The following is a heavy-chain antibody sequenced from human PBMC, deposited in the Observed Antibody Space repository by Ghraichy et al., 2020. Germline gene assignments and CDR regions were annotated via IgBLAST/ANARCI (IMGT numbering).Heavy chain of an antibody. CDR3: ARARVEWWYHYYYYYGMDV. V-gene: IGHV3-33*01. CDR2: IWYDGSNK. Sequence: GGSLRLSCAASGFTFSSYGMHWVRQAPGKGLEWVAVIWYDGSNKYYADSVKGRFTISRDNSKNTLYLQMNSLRAEDTAVYYCARARVEWWYHYYYYYGMDVWGQGTTVTVSS. CDR1: GFTFSSYG. J-gene: IGHJ6*02. D-gene: IGHD2-15*01.